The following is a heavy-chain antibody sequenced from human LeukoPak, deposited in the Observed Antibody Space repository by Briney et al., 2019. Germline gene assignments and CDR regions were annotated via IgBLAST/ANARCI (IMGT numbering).Heavy chain of an antibody. J-gene: IGHJ6*02. D-gene: IGHD2-2*02. CDR2: IYPGVSDT. CDR3: ARRAYCSSTSCYTDYYYGMDV. V-gene: IGHV5-51*01. Sequence: GAALKISCRGSGDRFTNYWFCWVRQKPGKGLEWMGVIYPGVSDTRYSPSFQGQVTISADKSINTAYLQWSSLNASDTAMYYCARRAYCSSTSCYTDYYYGMDVWGQGTTVTVSS. CDR1: GDRFTNYW.